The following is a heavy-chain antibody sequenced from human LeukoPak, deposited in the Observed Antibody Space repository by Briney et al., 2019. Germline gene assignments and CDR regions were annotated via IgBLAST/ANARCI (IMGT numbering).Heavy chain of an antibody. J-gene: IGHJ4*02. CDR2: ISYDGSNK. CDR1: GFTFSSYG. Sequence: GGSLRLSCAASGFTFSSYGMHWVRQAPGKGLEWVAVISYDGSNKYYADSVKGRFTISRDKSKNTLYLQMNSLRAEDTAVYYCAKGGVDIVATPMAAFDYWGQGTLVTVSS. CDR3: AKGGVDIVATPMAAFDY. D-gene: IGHD5-12*01. V-gene: IGHV3-30*18.